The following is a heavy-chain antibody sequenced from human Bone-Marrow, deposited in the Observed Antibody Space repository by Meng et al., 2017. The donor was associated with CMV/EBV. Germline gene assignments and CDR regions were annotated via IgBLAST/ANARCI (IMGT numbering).Heavy chain of an antibody. J-gene: IGHJ5*02. CDR2: IKQDGSEK. CDR3: ARGSYDFWSGYRAGWFDP. V-gene: IGHV3-7*01. Sequence: GESLKISCAASGFTFSSYWMSWVRQAPGKGLEWVANIKQDGSEKYYVDSVKGRFTISRDNAKNSLYLQMNSLRAEDTAVYYCARGSYDFWSGYRAGWFDPWGQGTLVTVSS. CDR1: GFTFSSYW. D-gene: IGHD3-3*01.